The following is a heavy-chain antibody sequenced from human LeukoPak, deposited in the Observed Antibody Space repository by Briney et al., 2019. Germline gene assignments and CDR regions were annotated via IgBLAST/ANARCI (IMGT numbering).Heavy chain of an antibody. V-gene: IGHV3-11*04. D-gene: IGHD3-22*01. CDR3: ARDVPYYYDSSGYLDY. CDR2: ISSSGSTI. CDR1: GFTFSDYY. Sequence: PGRSLRLSCAASGFTFSDYYMSWIRQAPGKGLEWVSYISSSGSTIYYADSVKGRFTISRDNAKNSLYLQMNSLRAEDTAVYYCARDVPYYYDSSGYLDYWGQGTLVTVSS. J-gene: IGHJ4*02.